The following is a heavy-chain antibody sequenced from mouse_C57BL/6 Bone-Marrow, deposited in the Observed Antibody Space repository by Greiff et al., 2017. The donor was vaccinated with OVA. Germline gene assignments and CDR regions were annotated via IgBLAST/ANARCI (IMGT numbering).Heavy chain of an antibody. D-gene: IGHD4-1*01. Sequence: QVQLQQPGAELVKPGASVKLSCKASGYTFTSYWMHWVKQRPGQGLEWIGMIHPNSGSTNYNEKFKSKATLTVDKSSSTAYMQLSSLTSEDSAVYYCARRGWDPYWYFDVWGTGTTVTGSS. V-gene: IGHV1-64*01. CDR1: GYTFTSYW. CDR3: ARRGWDPYWYFDV. J-gene: IGHJ1*03. CDR2: IHPNSGST.